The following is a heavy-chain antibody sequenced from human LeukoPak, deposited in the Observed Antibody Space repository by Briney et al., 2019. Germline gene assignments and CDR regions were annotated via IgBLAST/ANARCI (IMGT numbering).Heavy chain of an antibody. CDR2: IIPIFGTA. D-gene: IGHD3-22*01. CDR3: ARDSSGFPRDASDY. J-gene: IGHJ4*02. Sequence: GASVKVSCKASGGTFSSYAISWVRQAPGQGLEWMGGIIPIFGTANYAQKFQGRVTITADESTSTAYMELRSLRSDDTAVHFCARDSSGFPRDASDYWGQGTLVTVSS. V-gene: IGHV1-69*13. CDR1: GGTFSSYA.